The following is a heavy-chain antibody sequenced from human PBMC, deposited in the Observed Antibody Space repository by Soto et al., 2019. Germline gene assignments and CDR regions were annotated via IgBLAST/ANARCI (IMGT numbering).Heavy chain of an antibody. CDR2: IWYDGSNK. CDR3: ARDQARTGTPLD. CDR1: GFTFSSYG. V-gene: IGHV3-33*01. D-gene: IGHD1-1*01. Sequence: GGSLELSCAASGFTFSSYGMHGLRKAPGKGLEWVAVIWYDGSNKYYADSVKGRFTISRDNSKNTLYLQMNSLRAEDTAVYYCARDQARTGTPLDWGQGTLVTVSS. J-gene: IGHJ4*02.